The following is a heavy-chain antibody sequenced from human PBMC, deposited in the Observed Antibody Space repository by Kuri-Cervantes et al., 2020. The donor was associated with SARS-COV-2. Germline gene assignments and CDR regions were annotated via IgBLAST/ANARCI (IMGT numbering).Heavy chain of an antibody. Sequence: ASVKVSCKASGDTFSGHYIHWVRQAPGQRLEWMGWINAGNGNTKYSQKFQGRVTITRDTSASTAYMELSSLRSEDTAVYYCAADFMVRGVMIDLGYWGQGTLVTVSS. D-gene: IGHD3-10*01. CDR3: AADFMVRGVMIDLGY. J-gene: IGHJ4*02. CDR2: INAGNGNT. V-gene: IGHV1-3*01. CDR1: GDTFSGHY.